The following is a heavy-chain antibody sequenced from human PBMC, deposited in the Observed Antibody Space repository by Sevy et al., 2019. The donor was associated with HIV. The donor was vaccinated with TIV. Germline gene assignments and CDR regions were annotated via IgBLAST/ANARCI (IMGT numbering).Heavy chain of an antibody. CDR3: AGGGDYLLVDY. D-gene: IGHD3-10*01. CDR2: INHSGST. J-gene: IGHJ4*02. CDR1: GGSFSGFY. Sequence: SETLSLTCTVSGGSFSGFYWSWIRQPPGKGLQWIGEINHSGSTNYNSSLGSRVTISVDTSKNQFSLKLTAVTAADTAVYYCAGGGDYLLVDYWGQGTLVTVSS. V-gene: IGHV4-34*01.